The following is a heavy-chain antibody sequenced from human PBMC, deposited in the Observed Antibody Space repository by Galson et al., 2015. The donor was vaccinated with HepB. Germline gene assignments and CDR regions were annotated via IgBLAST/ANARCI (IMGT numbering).Heavy chain of an antibody. CDR1: GFTFSSYA. CDR2: ISSNGGST. V-gene: IGHV3-64D*06. J-gene: IGHJ4*02. D-gene: IGHD3-22*01. CDR3: VKDRYYDSSATGFDY. Sequence: SLRLSCAASGFTFSSYAMHWVRQAPGKGLEYVSAISSNGGSTYYADSVKGRFTISRDNSKNTLYLQMSSLRAEDTAVYYCVKDRYYDSSATGFDYWGQGTLVTVSS.